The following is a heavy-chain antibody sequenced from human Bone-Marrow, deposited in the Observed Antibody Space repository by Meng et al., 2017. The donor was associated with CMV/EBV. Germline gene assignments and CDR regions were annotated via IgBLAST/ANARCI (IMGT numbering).Heavy chain of an antibody. Sequence: SVKVSCKASGGTFSSYAISWVRQAPGQGLEWMGGIIPIFGTANYAQKFQGRVTITTDESTSTAYMELSSLRSEDTAVYYCARERSYGSGSYYRLDYYGMDVWGQGTTVTVSS. D-gene: IGHD3-10*01. CDR2: IIPIFGTA. CDR3: ARERSYGSGSYYRLDYYGMDV. V-gene: IGHV1-69*05. CDR1: GGTFSSYA. J-gene: IGHJ6*02.